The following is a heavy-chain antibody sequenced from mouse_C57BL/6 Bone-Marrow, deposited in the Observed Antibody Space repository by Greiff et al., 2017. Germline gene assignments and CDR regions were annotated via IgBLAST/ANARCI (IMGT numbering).Heavy chain of an antibody. Sequence: QVQLQQPGAELVRPGSSVKLSCKASGYTFTSYWMDWVKQRTGQGLEWIGEIYPRSGNTYYNEKFKGKATLTADKSSSTAYMELRSLTSEDSAVYFCARPYFDYWGQGTTLTVSS. CDR3: ARPYFDY. V-gene: IGHV1-81*01. J-gene: IGHJ2*01. CDR1: GYTFTSYW. CDR2: IYPRSGNT.